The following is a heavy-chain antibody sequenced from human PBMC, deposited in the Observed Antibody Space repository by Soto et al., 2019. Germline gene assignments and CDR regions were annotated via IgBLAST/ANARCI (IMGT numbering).Heavy chain of an antibody. D-gene: IGHD6-19*01. CDR2: ITYAGSNK. V-gene: IGHV3-30*03. CDR3: ARSEQYQVFAFDI. Sequence: GGSLRLSCAASGFTFSSYGMHWVRQAPGKGLEWVALITYAGSNKNYADSVKGRFTISRDNSKNTLYLQMNSLRPEDTAVYYCARSEQYQVFAFDIWGQGTMVTVSS. CDR1: GFTFSSYG. J-gene: IGHJ3*02.